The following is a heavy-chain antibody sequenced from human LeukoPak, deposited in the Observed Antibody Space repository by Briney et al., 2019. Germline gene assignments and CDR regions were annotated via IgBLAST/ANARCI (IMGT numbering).Heavy chain of an antibody. CDR2: ISGNGGSP. CDR1: RFIFSSSF. D-gene: IGHD3-16*01. CDR3: LRDDGQGGFDS. V-gene: IGHV3-64D*09. Sequence: GGSLRLSCSASRFIFSSSFMFWVRQAPGKGLEYVASISGNGGSPYHPATVYGRFTISRENAKNTLYLQMNRLSAEANALDYCLRDDGQGGFDSWGQGTLVTVSA. J-gene: IGHJ4*02.